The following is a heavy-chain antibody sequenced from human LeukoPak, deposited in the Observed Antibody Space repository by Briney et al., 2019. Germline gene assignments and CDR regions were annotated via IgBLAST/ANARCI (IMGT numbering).Heavy chain of an antibody. CDR2: ISTSSSYI. Sequence: KSGGSLRLSCAASGFTFNKYTMNWVRQAPGKGLEWVSSISTSSSYIYYADSVKGRFTISRDNTNNSLYLQMISLRVDDTAVYYCARVGKSGWDFDHWGQGTLVTVSS. CDR1: GFTFNKYT. CDR3: ARVGKSGWDFDH. D-gene: IGHD6-19*01. V-gene: IGHV3-21*01. J-gene: IGHJ4*02.